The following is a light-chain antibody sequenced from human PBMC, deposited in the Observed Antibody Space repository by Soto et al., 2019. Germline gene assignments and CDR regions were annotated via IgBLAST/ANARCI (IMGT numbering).Light chain of an antibody. J-gene: IGKJ1*01. CDR2: GPS. CDR3: QQYNNWPPWT. Sequence: EIVMTQSPATLSVSPGERATLSCRASQSVSSNLAWYQQKPGQAPRLLIYGPSTRANGIPARFSGSGSGTEFTLTISSLQSEDCAVYYCQQYNNWPPWTFGQGTKVEIK. V-gene: IGKV3-15*01. CDR1: QSVSSN.